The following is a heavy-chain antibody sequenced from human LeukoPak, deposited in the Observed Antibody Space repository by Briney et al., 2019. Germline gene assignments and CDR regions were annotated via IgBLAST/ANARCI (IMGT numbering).Heavy chain of an antibody. J-gene: IGHJ4*02. CDR2: ISGSGGST. D-gene: IGHD3-22*01. CDR1: GFTFGSYA. Sequence: GGSLRLSCAASGFTFGSYAMSWVRQAPGKGLEWVSAISGSGGSTYYADSVKGRFTISRDNSKNTLYLQMNSLRVEDTAVYFRAKDASTIVVAITLGYWGQGTLVTVSS. V-gene: IGHV3-23*01. CDR3: AKDASTIVVAITLGY.